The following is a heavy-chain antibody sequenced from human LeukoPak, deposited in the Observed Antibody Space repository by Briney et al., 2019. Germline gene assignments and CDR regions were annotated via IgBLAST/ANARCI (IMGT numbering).Heavy chain of an antibody. CDR1: GFTFSSYA. D-gene: IGHD2-21*01. Sequence: GGSLRLSCAASGFTFSSYAMSWVRQAPGKGLEWVSAISGSGGSTYYADSVKGRFTISRDNSNYMLFLHMNNLRAEGTAIYYCAKQPYNYYYLDVWGKGTTVTVSS. CDR2: ISGSGGST. J-gene: IGHJ6*03. CDR3: AKQPYNYYYLDV. V-gene: IGHV3-23*01.